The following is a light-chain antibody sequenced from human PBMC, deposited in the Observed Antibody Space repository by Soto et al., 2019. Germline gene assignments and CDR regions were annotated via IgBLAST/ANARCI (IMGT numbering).Light chain of an antibody. CDR1: QSVSSD. CDR2: GAS. J-gene: IGKJ1*01. Sequence: EIVMTQSPATLSVSPGERATLSCRASQSVSSDLAWYQQKPGQAPRLLIYGASTRATGIPASFSGSGSGTEFTLTISSLQSADFAVYYCQQYNNWPGTFGQGTKVEI. V-gene: IGKV3-15*01. CDR3: QQYNNWPGT.